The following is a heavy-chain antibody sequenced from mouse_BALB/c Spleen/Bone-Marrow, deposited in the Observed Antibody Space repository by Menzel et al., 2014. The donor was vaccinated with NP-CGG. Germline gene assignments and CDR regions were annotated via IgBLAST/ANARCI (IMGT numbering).Heavy chain of an antibody. V-gene: IGHV5-12-1*01. D-gene: IGHD2-14*01. CDR1: GFAFSSYD. CDR3: ARLPSYYRCEDAY. J-gene: IGHJ3*01. Sequence: VQLKESGGGLVKPGGSLKFSCAASGFAFSSYDMSWVRQTPEKRLEWVAYISSGGGSTYYPDTVKGRFTISRDNAKNTLYLQMSSLKSEDTAMYYCARLPSYYRCEDAYWGQGTLVTVSA. CDR2: ISSGGGST.